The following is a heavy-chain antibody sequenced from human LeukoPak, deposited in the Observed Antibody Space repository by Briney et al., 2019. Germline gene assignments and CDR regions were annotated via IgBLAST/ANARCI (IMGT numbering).Heavy chain of an antibody. D-gene: IGHD4-17*01. Sequence: SETLSLTCTVSGDSISSSYFYWAWIRQPPGKGLQWIGSIYSSGSAYYNPSLKSRVAISVDTSENQFSLKLSSVTAADTAVYYCARVPPDYGDRYYFDYWGQGTLVTVSS. CDR2: IYSSGSA. CDR1: GDSISSSYFY. V-gene: IGHV4-39*07. CDR3: ARVPPDYGDRYYFDY. J-gene: IGHJ4*02.